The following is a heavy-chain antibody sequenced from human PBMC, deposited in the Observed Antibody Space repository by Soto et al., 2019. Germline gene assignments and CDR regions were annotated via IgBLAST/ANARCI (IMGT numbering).Heavy chain of an antibody. Sequence: QVQLVQSGAEVKKPGASVKFSCKASGYTFITFYIHWVRQAPGQGLEWMGVINPSAGSTGYAQNFQGRLTMTRDTSTSTVYMELTSLRSEDTAVYYCARDVVAFCGGDCYSGMDVWGRGTTVTVSS. D-gene: IGHD2-21*01. CDR3: ARDVVAFCGGDCYSGMDV. J-gene: IGHJ6*02. CDR1: GYTFITFY. CDR2: INPSAGST. V-gene: IGHV1-46*01.